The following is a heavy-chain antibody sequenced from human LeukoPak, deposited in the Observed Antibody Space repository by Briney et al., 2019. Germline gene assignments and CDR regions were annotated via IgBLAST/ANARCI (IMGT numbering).Heavy chain of an antibody. CDR1: GGSISSYY. Sequence: PSETLSLTCTVSGGSISSYYWSWIRQPPGKGLEWIGYIYYSGSTNYNPSLKSRVTISVDTSKNQFSLKLSSVTAEDTAVYYCARRSPNEPCGQRTLVTVSS. CDR2: IYYSGST. V-gene: IGHV4-59*01. CDR3: ARRSPNEP. J-gene: IGHJ5*02.